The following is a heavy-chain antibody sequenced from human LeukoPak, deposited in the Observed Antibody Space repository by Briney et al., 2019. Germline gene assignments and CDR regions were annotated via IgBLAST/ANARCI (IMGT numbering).Heavy chain of an antibody. V-gene: IGHV1-18*01. CDR2: ISAYNGST. D-gene: IGHD1-1*01. CDR3: AREPARTSSFDY. J-gene: IGHJ4*02. CDR1: GYTFTSYG. Sequence: ASVKVSCKASGYTFTSYGISWVRQAPGQGLEWMGWISAYNGSTNYAQKLQGRVTMTTDTSTSTAYMELRSLRSDDTAVYYCAREPARTSSFDYWGQGSLVIVSS.